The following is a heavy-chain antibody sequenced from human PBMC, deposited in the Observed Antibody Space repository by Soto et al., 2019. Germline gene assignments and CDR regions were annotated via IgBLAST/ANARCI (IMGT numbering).Heavy chain of an antibody. CDR2: ISAYNGNT. J-gene: IGHJ6*02. Sequence: QVQLVQSGAEVKKPGASVKVSCKASGYTFTSYGISWVRQAPGQGLEWMGWISAYNGNTNYAQKLQGRVTMTTDTXTXXAHMELRSLRSDDTAVYYCARPYGGNSYYYYGMDVWGQGTTVTVSS. CDR3: ARPYGGNSYYYYGMDV. CDR1: GYTFTSYG. D-gene: IGHD2-21*02. V-gene: IGHV1-18*01.